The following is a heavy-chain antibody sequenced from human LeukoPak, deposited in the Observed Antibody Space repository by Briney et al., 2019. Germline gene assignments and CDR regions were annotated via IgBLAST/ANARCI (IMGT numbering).Heavy chain of an antibody. CDR2: IKQGGSAN. D-gene: IGHD3-3*01. CDR1: GFTFSSYC. V-gene: IGHV3-7*05. Sequence: WKSLTLSCTASGFTFSSYCMSWIRQAPGKGLEWIANIKQGGSANYNVSPEKGRSTTSKDYAKKSLHLQMNSLRAEDPAVYYCARDLRAGITIFGVVTPTWFDPWGQGTLVTVSS. CDR3: ARDLRAGITIFGVVTPTWFDP. J-gene: IGHJ5*02.